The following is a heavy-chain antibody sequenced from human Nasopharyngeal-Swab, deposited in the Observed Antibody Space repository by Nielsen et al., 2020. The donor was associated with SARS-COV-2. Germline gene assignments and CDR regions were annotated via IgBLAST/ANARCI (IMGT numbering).Heavy chain of an antibody. CDR2: IYYSGST. Sequence: SGTLSPTFTLPGGSISSNYWSWIRQPPGKGLDWIGYIYYSGSTNYNPSLKSRVTISVDTSKNQFSLKLSSVTAADTAVYYCASYSRLLGLFDYWGQGTLVTVSS. CDR1: GGSISSNY. D-gene: IGHD2-15*01. CDR3: ASYSRLLGLFDY. V-gene: IGHV4-59*01. J-gene: IGHJ4*02.